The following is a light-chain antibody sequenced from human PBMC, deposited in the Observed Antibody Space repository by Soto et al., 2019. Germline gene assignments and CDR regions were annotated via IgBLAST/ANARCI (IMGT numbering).Light chain of an antibody. Sequence: ESVLTQSAGTLSLSPGERATLSCRASQSVSSNYIAWYQQNPGQAPRLLIYGASTRATGIPDRFSGSGSGTDFTLTISRLEPEDFAVYFCQQYGRSPPFAFGQGTK. CDR3: QQYGRSPPFA. CDR1: QSVSSNY. CDR2: GAS. J-gene: IGKJ2*01. V-gene: IGKV3-20*01.